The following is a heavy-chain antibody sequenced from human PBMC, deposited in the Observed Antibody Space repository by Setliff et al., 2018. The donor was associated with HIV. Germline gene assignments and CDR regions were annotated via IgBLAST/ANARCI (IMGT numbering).Heavy chain of an antibody. V-gene: IGHV3-15*01. Sequence: GSLRLSCAGPGFNFKNAWMSWVRQAPGKGLEWVGRIKSRVDGETTAYAAPLKGRFTISRDDSKNTLYLQMDSLSTEDTAVYYCILLGMHGALNIWGQGTMVTVSS. CDR1: GFNFKNAW. CDR2: IKSRVDGETT. D-gene: IGHD7-27*01. CDR3: ILLGMHGALNI. J-gene: IGHJ3*02.